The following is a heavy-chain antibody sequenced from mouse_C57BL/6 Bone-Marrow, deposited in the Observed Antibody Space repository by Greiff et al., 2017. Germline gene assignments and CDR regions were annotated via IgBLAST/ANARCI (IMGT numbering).Heavy chain of an antibody. D-gene: IGHD1-1*01. CDR1: GYTFTNYW. Sequence: QVQLQQSGAELVRPGTSVKMSCKASGYTFTNYWIGWAKQRPGHGLEWIGVIYPGGGCTNYNEKFKGKATLTADKSSSTAYMQFRSLTSEDSAIYYGARRADYYGRSYWYFDVWGTGTTVTVSS. V-gene: IGHV1-63*01. CDR2: IYPGGGCT. J-gene: IGHJ1*03. CDR3: ARRADYYGRSYWYFDV.